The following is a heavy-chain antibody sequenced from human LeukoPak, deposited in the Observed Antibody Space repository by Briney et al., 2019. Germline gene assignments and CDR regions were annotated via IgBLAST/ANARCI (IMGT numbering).Heavy chain of an antibody. CDR3: ATYRVMTASPFFGF. D-gene: IGHD2-21*02. J-gene: IGHJ4*02. CDR1: GYRFTNYW. CDR2: IYPGDSDT. Sequence: GESLKISCKASGYRFTNYWIGWVRQMPGKGLEWMGIIYPGDSDTRYSPSFQGQVTISADMSISTAYLQWSSLKASDTAMYYCATYRVMTASPFFGFWGQGTLVTVSS. V-gene: IGHV5-51*01.